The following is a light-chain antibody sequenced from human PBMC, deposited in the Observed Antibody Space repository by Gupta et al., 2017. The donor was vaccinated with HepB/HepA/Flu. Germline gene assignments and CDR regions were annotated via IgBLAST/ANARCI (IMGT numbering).Light chain of an antibody. CDR1: QNISSH. CDR2: GVS. CDR3: QKTCNGPHT. J-gene: IGKJ2*01. V-gene: IGKV3-11*01. Sequence: RAPSTLAVSPGDRVTLTCRASQNISSHLNWYQHRPGKAPRLLMYGVSTLPTGIPARFSGSGSGTDFTLTINSLQPEDFAAYYCQKTCNGPHTFGEGTRLEIK.